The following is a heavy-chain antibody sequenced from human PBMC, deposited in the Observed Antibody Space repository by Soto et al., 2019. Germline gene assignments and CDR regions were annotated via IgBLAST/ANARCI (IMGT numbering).Heavy chain of an antibody. J-gene: IGHJ4*02. CDR3: ARDLGGGYEPGDY. CDR1: GATFSIFV. CDR2: IISMFGTP. Sequence: QVQLVQSGAALKKPGSSVKVSCRASGATFSIFVFNWVRQAPGQGLEWMGGIISMFGTPNYSQKFQGRVTITADESTSTGYMELNNLRSDDTAIYYCARDLGGGYEPGDYWGQGTQVTVSS. V-gene: IGHV1-69*12. D-gene: IGHD5-12*01.